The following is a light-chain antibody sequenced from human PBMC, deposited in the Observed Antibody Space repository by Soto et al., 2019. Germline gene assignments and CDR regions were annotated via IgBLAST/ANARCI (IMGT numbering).Light chain of an antibody. CDR3: AAWDDSLNGWV. CDR1: TSNIGSNT. V-gene: IGLV1-44*01. Sequence: QSVLTQPSSATGTSGRRVTISCSGSTSNIGSNTVNWYQQFPGTAPKLLIYSNNQRPSGVPDRFSGSKSGTSASLAISGLQSEDEADYYCAAWDDSLNGWVFGGGTKLTV. J-gene: IGLJ3*02. CDR2: SNN.